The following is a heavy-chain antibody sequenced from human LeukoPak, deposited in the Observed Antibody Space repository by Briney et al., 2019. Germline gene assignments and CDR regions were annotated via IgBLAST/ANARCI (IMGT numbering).Heavy chain of an antibody. V-gene: IGHV4-30-2*01. CDR3: ARVDSGYDGDYYYMDV. D-gene: IGHD5-12*01. Sequence: SQTLSLTCTVSGGSISSGGYYWSWIRQPPGKGLEWIGYIYHSGSTYYNPSLKSRVTISVDRSKNQFSLKLSSVTAADTAVYYCARVDSGYDGDYYYMDVWGKGTTVTVSS. J-gene: IGHJ6*03. CDR1: GGSISSGGYY. CDR2: IYHSGST.